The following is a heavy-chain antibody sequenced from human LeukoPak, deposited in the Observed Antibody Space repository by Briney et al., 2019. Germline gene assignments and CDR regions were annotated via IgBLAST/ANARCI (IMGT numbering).Heavy chain of an antibody. J-gene: IGHJ4*02. V-gene: IGHV1-18*04. D-gene: IGHD3-22*01. CDR1: EYIFTDDY. CDR2: ISAYNGNT. Sequence: ASVKVSCKPSEYIFTDDYMHWVRQTPGRGLEWMGWISAYNGNTNYAQKLQGRVTMTTDTSTSTAYMELRSLRSDDTAVYYCARALGAYYDSSGYVDYWGQGTLVTVSS. CDR3: ARALGAYYDSSGYVDY.